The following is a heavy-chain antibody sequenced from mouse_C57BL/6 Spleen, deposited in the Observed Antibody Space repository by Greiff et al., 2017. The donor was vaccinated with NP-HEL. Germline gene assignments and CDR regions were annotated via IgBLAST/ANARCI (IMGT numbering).Heavy chain of an antibody. CDR1: GFTFSDYY. Sequence: EVKLQESGGGLVQPGGSLKLSCAASGFTFSDYYMYWVRQTPEKRLEWVAYISNGGGSTYYPDTVKGRFTISRDNAKNTLYLQMSRLKSEDTAMYYCARGGSLTYWGQGTSVTVSS. CDR3: ARGGSLTY. D-gene: IGHD3-1*01. V-gene: IGHV5-12*01. J-gene: IGHJ4*01. CDR2: ISNGGGST.